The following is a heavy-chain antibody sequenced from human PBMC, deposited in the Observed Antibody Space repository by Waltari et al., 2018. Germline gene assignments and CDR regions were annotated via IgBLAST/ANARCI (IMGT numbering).Heavy chain of an antibody. J-gene: IGHJ4*02. D-gene: IGHD1-26*01. CDR2: IFYTGST. CDR3: ARVSVGAFDY. CDR1: GGSISSYY. V-gene: IGHV4-59*01. Sequence: QGQLQESGPGLVKPSETLSLTCTVPGGSISSYYWSWIRQPPGKGLEWIGYIFYTGSTHYNPSLKSRVTISVDTSKNQFSLKLSSVNAADTAVYYCARVSVGAFDYWGQGILVTVSS.